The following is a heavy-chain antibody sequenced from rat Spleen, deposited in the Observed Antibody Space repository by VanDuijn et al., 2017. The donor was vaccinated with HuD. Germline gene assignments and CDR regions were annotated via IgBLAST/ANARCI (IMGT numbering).Heavy chain of an antibody. CDR1: GISFTDYS. CDR3: GRDEYRNNWGFAY. J-gene: IGHJ3*01. CDR2: IWTGGNT. Sequence: EVQVKESGPGLVQPSQTLSLTCTVSGISFTDYSVHWVRQPPGKGLEWLGLIWTGGNTGYNSALKSRLTFSRDTSKSQVFLKMNSLQTEDTAIYFCGRDEYRNNWGFAYWGQGTLVTVSS. D-gene: IGHD1-5*01. V-gene: IGHV2S63*01.